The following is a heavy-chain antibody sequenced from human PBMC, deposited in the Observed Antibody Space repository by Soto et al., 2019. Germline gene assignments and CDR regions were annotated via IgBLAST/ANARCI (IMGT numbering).Heavy chain of an antibody. Sequence: SATLSLTCTVCGGSIRSSTYYWGWIRQPPGEGLEWIGSFYYSGSTDYNPSLKSRVTISVDPSKSQFSLNLSSVTAADTRVYYCALTLGGNYFGMDVCGPETSV. D-gene: IGHD3-16*01. CDR1: GGSIRSSTYY. CDR3: ALTLGGNYFGMDV. CDR2: FYYSGST. J-gene: IGHJ6*01. V-gene: IGHV4-39*01.